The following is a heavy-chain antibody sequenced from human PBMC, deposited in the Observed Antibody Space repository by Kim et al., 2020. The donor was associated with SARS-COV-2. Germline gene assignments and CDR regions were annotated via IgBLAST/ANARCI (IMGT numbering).Heavy chain of an antibody. V-gene: IGHV3-33*01. CDR1: GFTFSSYG. J-gene: IGHJ4*02. CDR3: AREELPLGYCSGGSCYSDY. D-gene: IGHD2-15*01. CDR2: IWYDGSNK. Sequence: GGSLRLSCAASGFTFSSYGMHWVRQAPGKGLEWVAVIWYDGSNKYYADSVKGRFTISRDNSKNTLYLQMNSLRAEDTAVYYCAREELPLGYCSGGSCYSDYWGQGTLVTVSS.